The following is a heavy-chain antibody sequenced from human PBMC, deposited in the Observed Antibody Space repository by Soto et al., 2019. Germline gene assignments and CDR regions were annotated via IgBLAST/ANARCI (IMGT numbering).Heavy chain of an antibody. Sequence: SETLSLTCSVSAGSISSDGFYWNWIRQPPGKGLEWIGYIYHSGGTYSSPSLRSRVTISVDTSKNQFTLKLSSVTAADTAVYYCARDSQQLVPLYYYYGMDVWGQGTTVTVSS. J-gene: IGHJ6*02. D-gene: IGHD6-13*01. CDR3: ARDSQQLVPLYYYYGMDV. V-gene: IGHV4-31*03. CDR2: IYHSGGT. CDR1: AGSISSDGFY.